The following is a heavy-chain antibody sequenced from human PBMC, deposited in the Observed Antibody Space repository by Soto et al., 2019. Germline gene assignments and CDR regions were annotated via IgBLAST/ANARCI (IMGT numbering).Heavy chain of an antibody. CDR1: GGSISSYY. J-gene: IGHJ3*02. CDR3: ARDGLTYYYDSSGYYRDAFDI. D-gene: IGHD3-22*01. Sequence: SETLSLTCTVSGGSISSYYWSWIRQPAGKGLEWIGRIYTSGSTNYNPSLKSRVTMSVDTSKNQFSLKLSSVTAADTAVYYCARDGLTYYYDSSGYYRDAFDIWGQGTMVTVSS. V-gene: IGHV4-4*07. CDR2: IYTSGST.